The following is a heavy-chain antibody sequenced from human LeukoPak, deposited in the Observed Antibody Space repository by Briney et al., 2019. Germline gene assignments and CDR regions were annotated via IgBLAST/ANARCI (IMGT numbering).Heavy chain of an antibody. CDR1: GGSISSGSYY. CDR3: ARGGPYCSGGGCYSRTSNWFDP. CDR2: IYTSGST. J-gene: IGHJ5*02. V-gene: IGHV4-61*09. Sequence: PSETLSLTCTVSGGSISSGSYYWSWIRQPAGKGLEWIGHIYTSGSTNYNPSLKSRVTISVDTSKNQFSLKLSSVTATDTAVYYCARGGPYCSGGGCYSRTSNWFDPWGQGTPVTVSS. D-gene: IGHD2-15*01.